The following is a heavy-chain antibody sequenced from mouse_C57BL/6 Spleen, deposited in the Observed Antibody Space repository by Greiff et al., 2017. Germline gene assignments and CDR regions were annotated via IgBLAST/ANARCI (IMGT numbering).Heavy chain of an antibody. CDR3: ARWNDWYWYFGV. D-gene: IGHD2-13*01. CDR2: ISSGSSTI. V-gene: IGHV5-17*01. J-gene: IGHJ1*03. CDR1: GFTFSDYG. Sequence: EVKLVESGGGLVKPGGSLKLSCAASGFTFSDYGMHWVRQAPEKGLEWVAYISSGSSTIYYADTVEGRFTISRDNAKNTLFLQMTSLRSEDTAMYYCARWNDWYWYFGVWGTGTTVTVAS.